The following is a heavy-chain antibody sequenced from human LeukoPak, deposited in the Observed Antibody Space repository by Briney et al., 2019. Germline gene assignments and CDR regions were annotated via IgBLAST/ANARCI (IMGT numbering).Heavy chain of an antibody. CDR2: VDPEAGET. Sequence: ASVKVSCKVSGYTLTELSMHWVRQAPGKGLEWGGGVDPEAGETIYAQKFQGRVTMTEDTSTDTAYMELRSLRSEDTAVYYCATDSPGMGTPYDILTGYYTDWGQGTLVTVSS. CDR3: ATDSPGMGTPYDILTGYYTD. V-gene: IGHV1-24*01. D-gene: IGHD3-9*01. J-gene: IGHJ4*02. CDR1: GYTLTELS.